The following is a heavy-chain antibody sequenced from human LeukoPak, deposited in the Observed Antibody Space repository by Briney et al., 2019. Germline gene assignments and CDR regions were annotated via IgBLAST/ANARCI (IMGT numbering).Heavy chain of an antibody. CDR2: INHSGST. CDR3: ARGLSARLNT. Sequence: KPSETLSLTCAVYGGSFSGYYWSWIRQPPGKGLEWIGEINHSGSTNYNPSLKSRVTISVDTSKNQFSLKLSSVTAADTAVYYCARGLSARLNTWGQGTLVTVSS. V-gene: IGHV4-34*01. J-gene: IGHJ5*02. D-gene: IGHD6-6*01. CDR1: GGSFSGYY.